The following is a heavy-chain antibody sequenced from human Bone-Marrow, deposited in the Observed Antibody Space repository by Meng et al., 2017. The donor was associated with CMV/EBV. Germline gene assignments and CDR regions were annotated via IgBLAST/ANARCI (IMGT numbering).Heavy chain of an antibody. V-gene: IGHV3-53*01. CDR2: IYSGGST. J-gene: IGHJ6*02. D-gene: IGHD6-6*01. Sequence: GGSLRLSCAASGFTVSSSYLSWVRQAPGKGLEWVSVIYSGGSTYYADSVKGRFTISRDNSKNTLYLQMNSLRAEDTAVYYCARTLSSYSSSYYYYYGMDVWGQGTTVTVSS. CDR3: ARTLSSYSSSYYYYYGMDV. CDR1: GFTVSSSY.